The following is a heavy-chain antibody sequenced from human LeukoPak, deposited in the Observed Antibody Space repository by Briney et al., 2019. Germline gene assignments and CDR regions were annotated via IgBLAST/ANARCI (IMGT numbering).Heavy chain of an antibody. CDR1: GYSFTSYW. CDR3: ARPQKYQPLLWVY. J-gene: IGHJ4*02. D-gene: IGHD2-2*01. Sequence: GESLKISCKGSGYSFTSYWIGWVRQMPGKGLEWMGIIYPGDSDTRYSPSFQGQVTISADKSISTAYPQWSSLKASDTAMYYCARPQKYQPLLWVYWGQGTLVTVSS. V-gene: IGHV5-51*01. CDR2: IYPGDSDT.